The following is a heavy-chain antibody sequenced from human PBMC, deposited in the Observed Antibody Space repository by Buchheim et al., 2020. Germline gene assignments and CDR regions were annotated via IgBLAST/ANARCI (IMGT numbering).Heavy chain of an antibody. V-gene: IGHV3-74*03. J-gene: IGHJ4*02. D-gene: IGHD4-23*01. Sequence: EVQLVESGGGLVQPGGSLRLSCAASGLTFSSNWMHWGRQAPGKGLEWVSRIEGEGSSIMYGGYVKGRFTISRDNAKNTMFLQMNSLRAEDTAVYYCARDEDYGGNSNFDCWGQGTL. CDR1: GLTFSSNW. CDR3: ARDEDYGGNSNFDC. CDR2: IEGEGSSI.